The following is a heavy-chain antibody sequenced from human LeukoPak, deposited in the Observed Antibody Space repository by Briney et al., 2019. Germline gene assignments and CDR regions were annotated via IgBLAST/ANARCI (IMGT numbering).Heavy chain of an antibody. CDR3: AKGSSRWELHWFDP. D-gene: IGHD1-26*01. V-gene: IGHV3-23*01. CDR2: ISGSGGST. CDR1: GFTFSSYG. Sequence: GGSLRLSCAASGFTFSSYGMSWVRQAPGKGLEWVSAISGSGGSTYYADSVKGRFTISRDNSKNTLYLQMNSLRAEDTAVYYCAKGSSRWELHWFDPWGQGTLVTVSS. J-gene: IGHJ5*02.